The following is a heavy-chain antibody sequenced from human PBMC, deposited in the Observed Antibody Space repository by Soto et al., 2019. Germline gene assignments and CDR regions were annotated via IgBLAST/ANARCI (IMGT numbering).Heavy chain of an antibody. CDR1: GFTFNSSY. CDR3: ARGGFNYAS. D-gene: IGHD5-18*01. Sequence: QVQLLQSGGGLVKPGGSLRLSCAASGFTFNSSYMSWIRQAPGKGLEWVSYISSSGVSMYYADSVKGRFTISRDNANNSLYLQMNSLRAEDTAVYYCARGGFNYASWGQGTLVTVSP. V-gene: IGHV3-11*01. CDR2: ISSSGVSM. J-gene: IGHJ5*02.